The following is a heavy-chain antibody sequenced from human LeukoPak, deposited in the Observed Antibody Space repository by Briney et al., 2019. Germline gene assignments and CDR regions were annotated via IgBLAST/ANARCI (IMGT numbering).Heavy chain of an antibody. CDR2: IGIRGDT. D-gene: IGHD6-19*01. Sequence: GGSLRLSCAASGFTFSDYDMHWVRQVIGKGLEWVSAIGIRGDTHYSGSVKGRLTISRENAESSSYLQMNSLRAEDTAVYYCARGGIQVSGIDEFDYWGQETLVTVSS. V-gene: IGHV3-13*01. CDR1: GFTFSDYD. J-gene: IGHJ4*02. CDR3: ARGGIQVSGIDEFDY.